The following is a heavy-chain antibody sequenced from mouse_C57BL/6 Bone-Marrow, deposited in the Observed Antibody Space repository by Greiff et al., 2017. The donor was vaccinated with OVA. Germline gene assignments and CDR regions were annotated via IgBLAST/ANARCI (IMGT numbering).Heavy chain of an antibody. Sequence: QVQLQQPGAELVKPGASVKLSCKASGYTFTSYWMHWVKQRPGRGLEWIGRIDPNSGGTKYNEKFKSKATLTVDKPSSTAYMQLSSLTSEDSAVYYCARQCYDYDGFPYYYAMDYWGQGTSVTVSS. V-gene: IGHV1-72*01. CDR2: IDPNSGGT. CDR1: GYTFTSYW. CDR3: ARQCYDYDGFPYYYAMDY. J-gene: IGHJ4*01. D-gene: IGHD2-4*01.